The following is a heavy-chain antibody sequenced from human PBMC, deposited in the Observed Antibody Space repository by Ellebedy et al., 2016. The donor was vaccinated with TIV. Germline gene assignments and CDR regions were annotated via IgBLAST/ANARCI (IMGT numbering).Heavy chain of an antibody. J-gene: IGHJ6*02. D-gene: IGHD3-22*01. CDR2: INPNSGGT. Sequence: ASVKVSCXASGYTFTGYYMHWVRQAPGQGLEWMGWINPNSGGTNYAQKFQDRVTMTRDTSITTVYMQLNGLRSDDTAVYYCAREMFPRTYYFDSRGYYALDVWGHGTTVTVSS. V-gene: IGHV1-2*02. CDR3: AREMFPRTYYFDSRGYYALDV. CDR1: GYTFTGYY.